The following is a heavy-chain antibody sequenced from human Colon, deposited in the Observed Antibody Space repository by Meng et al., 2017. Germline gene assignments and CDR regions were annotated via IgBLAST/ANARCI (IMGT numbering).Heavy chain of an antibody. CDR2: INPNSGGT. V-gene: IGHV1-2*02. D-gene: IGHD6-19*01. Sequence: ASVKVSCKASGYTFTGYYMHWVRQAPGQGLEWMGWINPNSGGTNYAQKFQGRVTMTRDTSISTAYMELSRLRSADTAVYYCARCRDGHSSGWYNPDYWGQGTLVTVSS. CDR1: GYTFTGYY. J-gene: IGHJ4*02. CDR3: ARCRDGHSSGWYNPDY.